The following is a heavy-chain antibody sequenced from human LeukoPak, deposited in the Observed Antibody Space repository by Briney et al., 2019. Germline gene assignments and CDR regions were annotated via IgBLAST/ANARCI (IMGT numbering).Heavy chain of an antibody. CDR1: GGSFSGYY. CDR3: ARAPVVPGAPWRYMDV. CDR2: INHSGST. Sequence: SETLSLTCAVYGGSFSGYYWSWIRQPPGKGLEWIGEINHSGSTNYNPSLKSRVTISVDTSKNQFSLKLSSVTAADTAVYYCARAPVVPGAPWRYMDVWGKGTTVTVSS. J-gene: IGHJ6*03. D-gene: IGHD2-2*01. V-gene: IGHV4-34*01.